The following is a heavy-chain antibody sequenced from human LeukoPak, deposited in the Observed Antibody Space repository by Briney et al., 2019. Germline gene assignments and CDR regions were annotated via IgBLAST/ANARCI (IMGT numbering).Heavy chain of an antibody. D-gene: IGHD2-2*01. J-gene: IGHJ5*02. V-gene: IGHV1-2*02. CDR3: ARGVVVPAAGNNWFDP. Sequence: GASVEVSCKASGYTFTGYYMHWVRQAPGQGLEWMGWINPNSGGTNYAQKFQGRVTMTRDTSISTAYMELSRLRSDDTAVYYCARGVVVPAAGNNWFDPWGQGTLVTVSS. CDR2: INPNSGGT. CDR1: GYTFTGYY.